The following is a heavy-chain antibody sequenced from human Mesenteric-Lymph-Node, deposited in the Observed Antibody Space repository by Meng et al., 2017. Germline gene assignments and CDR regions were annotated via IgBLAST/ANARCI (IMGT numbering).Heavy chain of an antibody. CDR1: GGSLDNSDYF. J-gene: IGHJ4*02. CDR3: ARHVYGDSYGF. CDR2: VRYSGTA. D-gene: IGHD4-17*01. Sequence: QVQLQDAGPGLVKPSGTLSLTLSVSGGSLDNSDYFWDWIRQPPGKGLEWIGSVRYSGTAYYNPSLTSRDNISVDTSKNQFSLNLSSLTAADTAVYFCARHVYGDSYGFWGQGTLVTVSS. V-gene: IGHV4-39*01.